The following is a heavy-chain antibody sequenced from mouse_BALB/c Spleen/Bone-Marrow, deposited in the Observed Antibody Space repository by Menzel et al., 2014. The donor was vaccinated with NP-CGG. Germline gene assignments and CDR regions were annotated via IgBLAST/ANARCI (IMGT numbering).Heavy chain of an antibody. D-gene: IGHD4-1*01. CDR2: LDPETGGT. CDR1: GYTFTDYE. Sequence: CVAELVRPGASVTLSCKASGYTFTDYEMHWVKQTPVHGLEWIGTLDPETGGTAYNQKFKDMATLTADKSSTTAYMELRSLTSEDSAVYYCANWGYYAMDYWGQGISVTVSS. CDR3: ANWGYYAMDY. J-gene: IGHJ4*01. V-gene: IGHV1-15*01.